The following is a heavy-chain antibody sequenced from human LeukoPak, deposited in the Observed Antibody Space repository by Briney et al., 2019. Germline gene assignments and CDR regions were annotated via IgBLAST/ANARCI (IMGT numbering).Heavy chain of an antibody. CDR2: ISGIGGST. J-gene: IGHJ6*03. Sequence: GGSLRLSCAASGFTFSSYGMSWVRQAPGRGLGWVSAISGIGGSTYYADAVKGRFTITRDNSKNTLYLQMNSLRAEDTAVYYCAKKNTGWCYYMDVWGKGTTVTISS. CDR3: AKKNTGWCYYMDV. CDR1: GFTFSSYG. D-gene: IGHD2-8*01. V-gene: IGHV3-23*01.